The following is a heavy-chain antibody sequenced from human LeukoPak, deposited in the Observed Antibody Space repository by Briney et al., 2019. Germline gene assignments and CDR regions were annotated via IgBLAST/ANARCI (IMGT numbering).Heavy chain of an antibody. J-gene: IGHJ4*02. CDR3: LRGAYGDVFDY. V-gene: IGHV1-18*04. D-gene: IGHD4-17*01. CDR2: INVNKGNT. CDR1: GYTFTGYS. Sequence: ASVKVSCKASGYTFTGYSMPGYYMHWVRQAPGQGLEWMGWINVNKGNTNYAQKLQGRVTMTKDTSMNTAYMDLTSLRSDDTAVYYCLRGAYGDVFDYWGQGTLVTVSS.